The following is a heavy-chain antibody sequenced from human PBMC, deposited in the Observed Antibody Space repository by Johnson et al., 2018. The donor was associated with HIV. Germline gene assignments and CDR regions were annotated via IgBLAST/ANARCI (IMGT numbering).Heavy chain of an antibody. CDR3: ARVHPAVAGNDAFDI. CDR1: GFTFSSYA. Sequence: QVQLVESGGGVVQPGRSLRLSCAASGFTFSSYAMHWVRQAPGKGLEWVAVISYDGRNNYYADSVKGRFTISRDNSKNTLYLQMNSLRAEDTAVYYCARVHPAVAGNDAFDIWGQGTMVTVSS. CDR2: ISYDGRNN. D-gene: IGHD6-19*01. J-gene: IGHJ3*02. V-gene: IGHV3-30-3*01.